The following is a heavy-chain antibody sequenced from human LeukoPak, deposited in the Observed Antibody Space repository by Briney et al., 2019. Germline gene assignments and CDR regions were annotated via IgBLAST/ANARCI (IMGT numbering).Heavy chain of an antibody. V-gene: IGHV3-21*01. CDR3: ANLLRWEPY. CDR1: GFTFSSYA. J-gene: IGHJ4*02. Sequence: PGGSLRLSCAASGFTFSSYAMSWVRQAPGKGLEWVSSISSSSSYIYYADSVKGRFTISRDNSKNTLYLQMNSLRAEDTAVYYCANLLRWEPYWGQGTLVTVSS. D-gene: IGHD4-23*01. CDR2: ISSSSSYI.